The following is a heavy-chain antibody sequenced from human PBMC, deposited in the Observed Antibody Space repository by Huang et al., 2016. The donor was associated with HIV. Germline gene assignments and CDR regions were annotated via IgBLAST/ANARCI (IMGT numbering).Heavy chain of an antibody. CDR3: VTNIRFLEWWGHFFFDL. CDR1: GFIFTNAW. Sequence: EVQLVESGGALVKAGGSLRLSCVASGFIFTNAWMSWVRQVTRKGLEWIGRIKSKANGGAMDYSASVKDRCTISRDDSKDTLYLQMNNLTAEDTAVYYCVTNIRFLEWWGHFFFDLWGQGTLVAVSS. CDR2: IKSKANGGAM. D-gene: IGHD3-3*01. V-gene: IGHV3-15*02. J-gene: IGHJ4*02.